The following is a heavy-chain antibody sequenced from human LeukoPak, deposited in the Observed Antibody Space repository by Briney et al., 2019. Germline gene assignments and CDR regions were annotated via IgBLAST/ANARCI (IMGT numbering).Heavy chain of an antibody. J-gene: IGHJ4*02. CDR3: ARGACSGTPCQFDY. D-gene: IGHD2-2*01. V-gene: IGHV3-74*01. CDR1: GFTFSTYW. CDR2: INNDGNST. Sequence: PGGSLRLSCAASGFTFSTYWMHWVRQAPGKGLVWVSRINNDGNSTRYADSVKGRFTISRDNAKNSLYLQMNSLRAEDTAVYYCARGACSGTPCQFDYWGQGALVTVSS.